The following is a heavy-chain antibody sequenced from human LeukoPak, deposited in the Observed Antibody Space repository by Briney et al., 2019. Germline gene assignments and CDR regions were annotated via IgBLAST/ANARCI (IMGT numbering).Heavy chain of an antibody. CDR2: INHSGST. Sequence: PSETLCLTCAVYGGSFSGYYWSWIRQPPGKGLEWIGEINHSGSTNYNPSLKSRVTISVDTSKNQFSLKLSSVTAADTAVYYCARVVATYLQYFQHWGQGTLVTVSS. CDR1: GGSFSGYY. V-gene: IGHV4-34*01. J-gene: IGHJ1*01. CDR3: ARVVATYLQYFQH.